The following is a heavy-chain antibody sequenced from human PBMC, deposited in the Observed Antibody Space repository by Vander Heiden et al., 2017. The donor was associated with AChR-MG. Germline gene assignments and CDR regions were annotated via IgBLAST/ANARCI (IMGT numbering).Heavy chain of an antibody. CDR3: ARVHPIPGIAVAGPFDY. J-gene: IGHJ4*02. CDR2: IWYDGSNK. V-gene: IGHV3-33*01. D-gene: IGHD6-19*01. CDR1: GFTFSRYG. Sequence: QVQLVESGGGVVQPGRSLRLSCAASGFTFSRYGMDWVRQAPGKGLEWVAVIWYDGSNKYYADSVKGRFTISRDNSKNTLYLQMNSLRAEDTAVYYCARVHPIPGIAVAGPFDYWGQGTLVTVSS.